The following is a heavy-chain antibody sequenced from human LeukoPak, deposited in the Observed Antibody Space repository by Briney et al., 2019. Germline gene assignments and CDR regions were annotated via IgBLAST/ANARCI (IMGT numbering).Heavy chain of an antibody. J-gene: IGHJ5*02. Sequence: PSETLSLTCAVSGGSISSSNWWSWVRQPPGKGLEWIGEVYHTGSSNYNPSLKSRVTISVDKSKSQSSLKLSSVTAADTAVYYCARGGTTVAGTFWFDPWGQGTLVTVSS. CDR3: ARGGTTVAGTFWFDP. CDR1: GGSISSSNW. CDR2: VYHTGSS. D-gene: IGHD6-19*01. V-gene: IGHV4-4*02.